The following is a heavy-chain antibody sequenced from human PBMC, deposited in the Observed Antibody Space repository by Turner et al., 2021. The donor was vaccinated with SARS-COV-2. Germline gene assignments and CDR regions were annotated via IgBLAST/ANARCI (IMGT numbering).Heavy chain of an antibody. CDR2: ISYDGSNK. V-gene: IGHV3-30*18. CDR1: GFTFSSYG. Sequence: QVQLVESGGGVVQPGRSLRLSCAASGFTFSSYGMHWVRQAPGKGLEWVVVISYDGSNKYYADSVKGRFTISRDNSKNTLYLQMNSLRAEDTAVYYCAKQLGLYSNPMYYFDYWGQGTLVTVSS. CDR3: AKQLGLYSNPMYYFDY. D-gene: IGHD4-4*01. J-gene: IGHJ4*02.